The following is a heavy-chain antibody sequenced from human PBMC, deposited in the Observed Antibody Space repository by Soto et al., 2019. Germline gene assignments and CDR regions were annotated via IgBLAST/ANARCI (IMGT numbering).Heavy chain of an antibody. CDR2: ISSNGGST. CDR1: GFTFISYD. J-gene: IGHJ4*02. CDR3: ARAPVGVYYF. Sequence: GGSLRLSCAASGFTFISYDMHWVRQAPGKGLEYVSAISSNGGSTYYANFVKGRFTISRDNSKNRLYLQMGSLRAEDMAVYYCARAPVGVYYFWGQGTLVTVSS. D-gene: IGHD1-26*01. V-gene: IGHV3-64*01.